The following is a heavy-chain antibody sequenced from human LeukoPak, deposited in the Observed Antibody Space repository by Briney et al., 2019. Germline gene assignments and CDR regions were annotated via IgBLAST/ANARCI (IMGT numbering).Heavy chain of an antibody. CDR2: IHYSGDT. J-gene: IGHJ4*02. CDR1: GGSISSGGYY. V-gene: IGHV4-31*03. CDR3: ARVVAYDSTGYYLYYFDY. D-gene: IGHD3-22*01. Sequence: SETLSLTCTVSGGSISSGGYYWSWIRQHPGKGLEGIGYIHYSGDTYYSPSLKSRLTISVDTSKNQFSLRLRSVTAADTAVYYCARVVAYDSTGYYLYYFDYWGQGTLVTVAA.